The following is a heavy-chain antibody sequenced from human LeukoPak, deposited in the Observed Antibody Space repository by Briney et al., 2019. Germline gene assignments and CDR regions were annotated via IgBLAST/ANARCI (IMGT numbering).Heavy chain of an antibody. J-gene: IGHJ4*02. V-gene: IGHV3-30*18. CDR2: ISYEGSYK. D-gene: IGHD6-6*01. CDR3: AKELSSSIHY. CDR1: GFTFSDYG. Sequence: GGYLRLSCAASGFTFSDYGMHWVRQAPGQGLEWVTFISYEGSYKYYGDSVKGRFTISRDSSKNTLYLQMNSLRPDDTAVYYCAKELSSSIHYWGQGTLVT.